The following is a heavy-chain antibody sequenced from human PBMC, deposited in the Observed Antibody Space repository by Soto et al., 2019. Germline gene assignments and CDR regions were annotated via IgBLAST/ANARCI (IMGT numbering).Heavy chain of an antibody. CDR3: AKVYSSSHLTEYFQH. V-gene: IGHV3-23*01. Sequence: GGSLRLSCAASGFTFSSYAMSWVRQAPGKGLEWVSAISGSGGSTYYADSVKGRFTISRDNSKNTLYLQMNSLRAEDTAVYYCAKVYSSSHLTEYFQHWGQGTLVTVSS. J-gene: IGHJ1*01. D-gene: IGHD6-13*01. CDR1: GFTFSSYA. CDR2: ISGSGGST.